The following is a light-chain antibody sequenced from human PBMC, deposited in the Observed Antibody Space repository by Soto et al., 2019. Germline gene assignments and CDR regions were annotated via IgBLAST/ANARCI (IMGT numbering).Light chain of an antibody. V-gene: IGKV3-20*01. CDR2: GAS. Sequence: EIVMTQSPATLSVSPGERVTLSCRASQSVNNKVAWYQQKPGQAPRLLIYGASNRATGIPDRFSGSGSGTDFTLTISRLEPEDFAVYYCQQYGSSRTFGQGTKVDI. CDR3: QQYGSSRT. CDR1: QSVNNK. J-gene: IGKJ1*01.